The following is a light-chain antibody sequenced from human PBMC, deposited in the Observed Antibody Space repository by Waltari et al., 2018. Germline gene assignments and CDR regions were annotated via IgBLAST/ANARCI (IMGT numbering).Light chain of an antibody. Sequence: DIQMTQSPFTLSASVGDRVIITCRASQSISNWLAWYQHKPGKAPKLLIYKASTLASGVPSRFSGSGSVTDFSLTISSLQPDDFATYYCQQYNSYSLLTFGGGTKVEIK. CDR3: QQYNSYSLLT. CDR2: KAS. V-gene: IGKV1-5*03. CDR1: QSISNW. J-gene: IGKJ4*01.